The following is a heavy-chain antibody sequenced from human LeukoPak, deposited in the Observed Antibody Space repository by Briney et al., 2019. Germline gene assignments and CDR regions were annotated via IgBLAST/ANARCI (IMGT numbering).Heavy chain of an antibody. J-gene: IGHJ5*02. Sequence: SETLSLTCTVSGGSISSYYWSWIRQPAGKGLEWIGRIYTSGSTNYNPSLKSRVTISVDTSKNQFSLRLSSVTAADTAVYYCARDSPGGYSGYDYGSWFDPWGQGTLVTVSS. D-gene: IGHD5-12*01. CDR2: IYTSGST. V-gene: IGHV4-4*07. CDR3: ARDSPGGYSGYDYGSWFDP. CDR1: GGSISSYY.